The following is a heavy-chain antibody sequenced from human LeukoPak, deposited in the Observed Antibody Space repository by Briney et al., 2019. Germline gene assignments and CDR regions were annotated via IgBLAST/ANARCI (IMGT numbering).Heavy chain of an antibody. CDR1: GGSISSYY. D-gene: IGHD3-3*01. V-gene: IGHV4-59*08. CDR2: IYYSGST. CDR3: ARGSHITIFGVVIPRGAFDI. J-gene: IGHJ3*02. Sequence: SETLSLTCTVSGGSISSYYWSWIRQPPGKGLEWIGYIYYSGSTNYNPSLKSRVTISVDTSKNQFSLKLSAVTAADTAVYYCARGSHITIFGVVIPRGAFDIWGQGTMVTVSS.